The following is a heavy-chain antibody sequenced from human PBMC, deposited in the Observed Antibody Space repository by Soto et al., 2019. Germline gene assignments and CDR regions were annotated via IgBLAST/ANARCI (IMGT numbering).Heavy chain of an antibody. V-gene: IGHV3-30*18. D-gene: IGHD6-19*01. Sequence: QVQLVESGGGVVQPGRSLRLSCAASGFTFRSYGMHWVRQAPGKGLEWVAVISYDGSNKFYADSVKGRFTISRDNSKNTLFLQVNSLRAEDTAMYYCAKDYGSGWTMGGFWGQGTLFTVSS. CDR2: ISYDGSNK. J-gene: IGHJ4*02. CDR3: AKDYGSGWTMGGF. CDR1: GFTFRSYG.